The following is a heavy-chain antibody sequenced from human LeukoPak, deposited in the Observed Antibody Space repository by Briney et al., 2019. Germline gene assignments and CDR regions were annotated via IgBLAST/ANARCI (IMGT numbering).Heavy chain of an antibody. CDR1: GGSITGTTYY. Sequence: SETLSITCTVAGGSITGTTYYWAWFRQPPGKGLEWIGSLYPSGSTYYSPSLKSRVSIFLDTSKSQLSLNVRSVTAADTAVYYCARRSGDWAVNWFDPWGQGTLVTCSS. CDR2: LYPSGST. J-gene: IGHJ5*02. CDR3: ARRSGDWAVNWFDP. V-gene: IGHV4-39*01. D-gene: IGHD2-21*02.